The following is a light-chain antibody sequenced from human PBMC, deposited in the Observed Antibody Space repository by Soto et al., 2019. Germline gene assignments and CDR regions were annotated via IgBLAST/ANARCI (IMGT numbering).Light chain of an antibody. Sequence: EIVLPQSPGTLPLSPGETATLSCRASHSVSSSYLAWYQQKPGQAPRLLIYGASSRATGIPDRFSGSGSGTDFTLTISRLEPEDFAVYDCQQYGSSPWTFGQGTKVEIK. CDR1: HSVSSSY. CDR2: GAS. J-gene: IGKJ1*01. CDR3: QQYGSSPWT. V-gene: IGKV3-20*01.